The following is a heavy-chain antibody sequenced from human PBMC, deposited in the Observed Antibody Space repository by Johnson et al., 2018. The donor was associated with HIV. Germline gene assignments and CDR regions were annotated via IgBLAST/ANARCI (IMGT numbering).Heavy chain of an antibody. CDR2: IYSGGST. V-gene: IGHV3-66*02. J-gene: IGHJ3*02. D-gene: IGHD6-19*01. Sequence: VQLVESGGGLVQPGGSLRLSCAASGFTVSSNYMSWVRQAPGQGLEWVSIIYSGGSTYYADSVKGRFTISRDNSKNTLYLQMNSLRAKVTAVYYCAKDIASGYTNGSTLDIWGQGTMVTVSS. CDR3: AKDIASGYTNGSTLDI. CDR1: GFTVSSNY.